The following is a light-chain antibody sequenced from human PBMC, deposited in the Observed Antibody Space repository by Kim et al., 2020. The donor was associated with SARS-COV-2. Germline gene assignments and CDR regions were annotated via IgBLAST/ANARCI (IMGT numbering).Light chain of an antibody. J-gene: IGKJ4*01. Sequence: ASVGDRVTMTCRASQNIHKYLNWYQYKPGKVPKLLIYGADILQSGVPSRFSGSGSGTDFTLTISSLQPEDSAIYYCQQSFISPPLTFGGGTKLEI. CDR2: GAD. CDR1: QNIHKY. V-gene: IGKV1-39*01. CDR3: QQSFISPPLT.